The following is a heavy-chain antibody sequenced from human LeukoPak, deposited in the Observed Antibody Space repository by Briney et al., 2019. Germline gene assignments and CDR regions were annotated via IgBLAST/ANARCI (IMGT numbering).Heavy chain of an antibody. CDR1: GFAFSQFP. V-gene: IGHV3-30*03. J-gene: IGHJ4*02. D-gene: IGHD3/OR15-3a*01. CDR3: ARPSFRTGSYFDH. Sequence: AGGSLRLSCVASGFAFSQFPVHWVRQAPGKRLEWVAFISHDGGNKKYGDSVKGRFTISRDNSKNTVYLQMNSLRVEDTAVYYCARPSFRTGSYFDHWGQGTLVTVSS. CDR2: ISHDGGNK.